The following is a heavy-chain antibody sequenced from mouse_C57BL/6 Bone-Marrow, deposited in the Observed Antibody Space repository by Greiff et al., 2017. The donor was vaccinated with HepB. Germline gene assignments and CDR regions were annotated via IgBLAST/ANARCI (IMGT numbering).Heavy chain of an antibody. CDR3: ARSGSNGGYSMDY. CDR1: GYTFTDYY. J-gene: IGHJ4*01. Sequence: EVQLQQSGPELVKPGASVKISCKASGYTFTDYYMNWVMQSHGKSLEWIGDINPNNGGTSYNQKFKGKATLTVDKSSSTAYMELRSLKSEDSAVYYYARSGSNGGYSMDYWGQGTSVTVSS. CDR2: INPNNGGT. V-gene: IGHV1-26*01. D-gene: IGHD2-5*01.